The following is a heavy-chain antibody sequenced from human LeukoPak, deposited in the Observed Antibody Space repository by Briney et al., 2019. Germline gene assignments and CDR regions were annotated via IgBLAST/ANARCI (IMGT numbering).Heavy chain of an antibody. D-gene: IGHD3-22*01. V-gene: IGHV1-2*04. J-gene: IGHJ3*02. Sequence: ASVKVSCKASGYTFTGYYMHWVRQAPGQGLEWMGWINPNSGGTNYAQKFQGWVTMTRDTSISTAYMELSRLRSDDTAVYYCASTTSDYYDSSGLDHAFDIWGQGTMVTVSS. CDR2: INPNSGGT. CDR3: ASTTSDYYDSSGLDHAFDI. CDR1: GYTFTGYY.